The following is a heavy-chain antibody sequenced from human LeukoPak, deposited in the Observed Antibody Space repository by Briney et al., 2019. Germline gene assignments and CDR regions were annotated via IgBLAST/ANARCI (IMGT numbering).Heavy chain of an antibody. J-gene: IGHJ6*03. Sequence: ASVKVSCKASGYTFTSYGISWVRQAPGQGLEWMGWISAYNGNTNYAQKLQGRVTMTTDTSTSTAYMELRSLRADDTAVYYCARFAAGGSYYYYMDVWGKGTTVTVSS. V-gene: IGHV1-18*01. CDR3: ARFAAGGSYYYYMDV. D-gene: IGHD6-25*01. CDR1: GYTFTSYG. CDR2: ISAYNGNT.